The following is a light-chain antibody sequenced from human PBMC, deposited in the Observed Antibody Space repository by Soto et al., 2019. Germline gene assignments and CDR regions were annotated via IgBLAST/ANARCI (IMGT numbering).Light chain of an antibody. CDR3: SSYTSGSLYV. Sequence: QSALTQPASVSGSPGQSVAISCTGTSSDVGGYSFVSWYQQLPGKAPKLMIYDVSDRPSGVSNRFSGSKSGNTASLTISGLQAEDEADYYCSSYTSGSLYVFGTGTKLTVL. CDR1: SSDVGGYSF. CDR2: DVS. J-gene: IGLJ1*01. V-gene: IGLV2-14*01.